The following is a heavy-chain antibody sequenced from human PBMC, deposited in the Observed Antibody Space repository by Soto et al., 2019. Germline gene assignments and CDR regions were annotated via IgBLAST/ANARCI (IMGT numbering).Heavy chain of an antibody. CDR3: ARAVAAGGSY. CDR1: GFTLTTYW. Sequence: EVQLVESGGGLVQPGGSLRLSCAASGFTLTTYWMSWVRQAPGTGLEWVANINQDGSQKYYVDSVKGRFTISRDNARNSVFLQMDSLRTEDTGIYYCARAVAAGGSYWGQGTLVTVSS. V-gene: IGHV3-7*01. D-gene: IGHD6-19*01. J-gene: IGHJ4*02. CDR2: INQDGSQK.